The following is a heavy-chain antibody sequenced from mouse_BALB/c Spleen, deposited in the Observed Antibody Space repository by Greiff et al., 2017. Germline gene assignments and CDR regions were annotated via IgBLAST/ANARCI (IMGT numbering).Heavy chain of an antibody. V-gene: IGHV5-17*02. D-gene: IGHD1-2*01. J-gene: IGHJ2*01. Sequence: DVKLVESGGGLVQPGGSRKLSCAASGFTFSSFGMHWVRQAPEKGLEWVAYISSGSSTIYYADTVKGRFTISRDNPKNTLFLHMTSLRSEDTAMYYSARSPLLRTQCYFDYWGQGTTLTVSS. CDR2: ISSGSSTI. CDR1: GFTFSSFG. CDR3: ARSPLLRTQCYFDY.